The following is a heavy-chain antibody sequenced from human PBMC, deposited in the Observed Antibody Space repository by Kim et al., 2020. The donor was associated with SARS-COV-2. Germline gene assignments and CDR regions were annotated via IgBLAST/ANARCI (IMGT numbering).Heavy chain of an antibody. V-gene: IGHV4-39*01. Sequence: SETLSLTCTVSGGSISSSSYYWGWIRQPPGKGLEWIGSIYYSGSTYYNPSLKSRVTISVDTSKNQFSLKLSSVTAADTAVYYCARRFEGNYYGSGSYYNYYYYDYGMDVWGQGTTVTVSS. CDR2: IYYSGST. CDR3: ARRFEGNYYGSGSYYNYYYYDYGMDV. D-gene: IGHD3-10*01. CDR1: GGSISSSSYY. J-gene: IGHJ6*02.